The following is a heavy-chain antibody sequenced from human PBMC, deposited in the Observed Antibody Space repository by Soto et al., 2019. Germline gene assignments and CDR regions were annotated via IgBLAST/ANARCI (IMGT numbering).Heavy chain of an antibody. CDR3: AKDAEVGYGDYSRPGWQQTKGENYFDY. D-gene: IGHD4-17*01. J-gene: IGHJ4*02. CDR1: GFTFSSYA. Sequence: EVQLLESGGGLVQPGGSLRLSCAASGFTFSSYAMSWVRQAPGKGLEWVSAISGSGGSTYYADSVKGRFTISRDNSKNTLYLQMNSLRAEDTAVYYCAKDAEVGYGDYSRPGWQQTKGENYFDYWGQGTLVTVSS. CDR2: ISGSGGST. V-gene: IGHV3-23*01.